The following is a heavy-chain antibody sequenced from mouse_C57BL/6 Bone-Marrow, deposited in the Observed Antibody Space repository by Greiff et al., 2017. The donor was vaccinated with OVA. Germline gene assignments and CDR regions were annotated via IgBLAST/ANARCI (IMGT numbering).Heavy chain of an antibody. CDR2: INPSSGYT. V-gene: IGHV1-7*01. Sequence: VQLQQSGAELAKPGASVKLSCKASGYTFTSYWMHWVNQRPGQGLEWIGYINPSSGYTKYNQKFKDKATLTADKSSSTAYMQLSSLTYEDSAVYYCASYYGSNSYYFDYWGQGTTLTVSS. J-gene: IGHJ2*01. CDR1: GYTFTSYW. D-gene: IGHD1-1*01. CDR3: ASYYGSNSYYFDY.